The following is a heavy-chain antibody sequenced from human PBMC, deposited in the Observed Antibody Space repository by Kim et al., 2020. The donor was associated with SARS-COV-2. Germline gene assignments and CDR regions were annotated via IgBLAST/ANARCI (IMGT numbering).Heavy chain of an antibody. D-gene: IGHD3-16*01. J-gene: IGHJ5*02. CDR3: ARLRKDWFDP. Sequence: GTNYAQKFQGRVTMTRDTSISTAYMELSRLRSDDTAVYYCARLRKDWFDPWGQGTLVTVSS. CDR2: GT. V-gene: IGHV1-2*02.